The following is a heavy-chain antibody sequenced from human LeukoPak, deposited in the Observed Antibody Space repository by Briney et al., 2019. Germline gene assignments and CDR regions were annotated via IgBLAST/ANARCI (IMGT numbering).Heavy chain of an antibody. Sequence: GGSLRLSCAASGVIFSGYAMHWVRQAPGKGLEWVAVISYDGTEKHHGDSVKGRFTISRDNSKNTLYLQMNSLRAEDTALYYCARDGHGVPLDYWGQGTLVTVSS. CDR1: GVIFSGYA. V-gene: IGHV3-30-3*01. J-gene: IGHJ4*02. D-gene: IGHD4-17*01. CDR2: ISYDGTEK. CDR3: ARDGHGVPLDY.